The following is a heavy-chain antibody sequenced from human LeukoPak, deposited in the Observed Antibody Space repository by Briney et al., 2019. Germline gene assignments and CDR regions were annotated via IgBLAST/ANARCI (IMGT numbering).Heavy chain of an antibody. Sequence: ASVKVSCKASGYTFTSYGISWVRQAPGQGLEWMGWISAYNGNTNYAQKLQGRVTMTTDTSTSTAYMELRSLRSDDTAVYYCAVLVVPAAITPFDYWGQGTLVTVSS. CDR3: AVLVVPAAITPFDY. CDR2: ISAYNGNT. D-gene: IGHD2-2*01. V-gene: IGHV1-18*01. J-gene: IGHJ4*02. CDR1: GYTFTSYG.